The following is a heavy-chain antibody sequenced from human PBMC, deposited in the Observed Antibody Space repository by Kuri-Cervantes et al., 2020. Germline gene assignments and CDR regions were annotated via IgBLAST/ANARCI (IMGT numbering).Heavy chain of an antibody. CDR1: GGTFSSYA. CDR2: IIPIFGTA. D-gene: IGHD3-22*01. Sequence: SVKVSCKASGGTFSSYAISWVRQAPGQGLEWMGGIIPIFGTANYAQKFQGRVTITADESTSTAYMELSSLRSEDTAVYYCARAPLRDSSGYYYRDWYFDLWGRGTLVTVSS. CDR3: ARAPLRDSSGYYYRDWYFDL. J-gene: IGHJ2*01. V-gene: IGHV1-69*13.